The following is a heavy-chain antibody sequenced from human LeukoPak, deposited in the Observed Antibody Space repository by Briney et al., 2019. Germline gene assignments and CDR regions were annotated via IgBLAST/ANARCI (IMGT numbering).Heavy chain of an antibody. Sequence: PSETLSLTCAVSGGSISSYYWSWIRRPPGKGLEWIGYIYYSGSTNYNPSLKSRVTISVDTSKNQFSLKLSSVTAADTAVYYCARSSVGDYVWGSYRGPFDYWGQGTLVTVSS. CDR1: GGSISSYY. D-gene: IGHD3-16*02. CDR3: ARSSVGDYVWGSYRGPFDY. V-gene: IGHV4-59*01. J-gene: IGHJ4*02. CDR2: IYYSGST.